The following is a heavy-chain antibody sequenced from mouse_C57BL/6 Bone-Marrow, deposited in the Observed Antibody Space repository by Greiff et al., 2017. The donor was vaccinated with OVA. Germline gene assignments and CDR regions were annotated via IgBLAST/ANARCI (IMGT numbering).Heavy chain of an antibody. J-gene: IGHJ1*03. CDR2: IYPGDGDP. D-gene: IGHD1-1*01. V-gene: IGHV1-82*01. CDR1: GYAFSSSW. CDR3: ARSITTGYFDV. Sequence: QVQLKQSGPELVKPGASVKISCKASGYAFSSSWMNWVKQRPGKGLEWIGRIYPGDGDPNYNGKFKGKATLTADKSSSTAYMQLSSLTSEDSAVYFCARSITTGYFDVWGTGTTVTVSS.